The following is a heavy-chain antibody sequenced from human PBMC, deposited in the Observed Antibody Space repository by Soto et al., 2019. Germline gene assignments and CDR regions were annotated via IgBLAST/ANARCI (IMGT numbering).Heavy chain of an antibody. CDR3: AGEEDRGMDV. J-gene: IGHJ6*02. V-gene: IGHV1-8*01. CDR1: GYTFTSYD. Sequence: QVQLVQSGAEVKKPGASVKVSCKASGYTFTSYDINWVRQATGQGLEWMGWMNPNSGNTGYAQKFQGRVTMTRNTSICRAYMEFRSAGSEDNGVYYGAGEEDRGMDVWGQGTTVTVSS. CDR2: MNPNSGNT.